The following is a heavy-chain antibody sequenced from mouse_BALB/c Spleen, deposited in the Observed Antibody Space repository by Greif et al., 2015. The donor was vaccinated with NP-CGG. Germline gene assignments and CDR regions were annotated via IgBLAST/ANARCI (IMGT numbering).Heavy chain of an antibody. CDR3: TVVAAMDY. J-gene: IGHJ4*01. CDR1: GFTFNTYA. D-gene: IGHD1-1*01. V-gene: IGHV10-1*02. Sequence: EVQGVESGGGLVQPKGSLKLSCAASGFTFNTYAMNWVRQAPGKGLEWVARIRSKSNNYATYYADSVKDRSTISRDDSQSMLYLQMNNLKTEDTAMYYCTVVAAMDYWGQGTSVTVSS. CDR2: IRSKSNNYAT.